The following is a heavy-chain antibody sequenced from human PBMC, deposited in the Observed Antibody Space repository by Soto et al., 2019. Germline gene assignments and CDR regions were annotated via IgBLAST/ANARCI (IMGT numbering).Heavy chain of an antibody. D-gene: IGHD3-3*01. V-gene: IGHV3-23*01. CDR2: ISGSGGST. J-gene: IGHJ3*02. CDR3: AKASQDYWSGSADAFDI. Sequence: GGSLRLSCAASGFTFSSYAMSWVRQAPGKGLEWVSAISGSGGSTYYADSVKGRFTISRDNSKNTLYLQMNSLRAEDTAVYYCAKASQDYWSGSADAFDIWGQGTMVTVSS. CDR1: GFTFSSYA.